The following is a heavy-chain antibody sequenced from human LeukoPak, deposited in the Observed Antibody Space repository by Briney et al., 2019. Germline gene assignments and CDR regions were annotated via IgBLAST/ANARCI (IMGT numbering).Heavy chain of an antibody. J-gene: IGHJ4*02. CDR1: GGTFSSYA. D-gene: IGHD1-26*01. V-gene: IGHV1-69*04. Sequence: SVKVSCKASGGTFSSYAISWVRQAPGQGLEWMGRIIPILGIANYAQKFQGRVTITADKSTSTAYMELSSLRSEDTAVYYCATSTSGSYSHFDYWGQGTLVTVSS. CDR3: ATSTSGSYSHFDY. CDR2: IIPILGIA.